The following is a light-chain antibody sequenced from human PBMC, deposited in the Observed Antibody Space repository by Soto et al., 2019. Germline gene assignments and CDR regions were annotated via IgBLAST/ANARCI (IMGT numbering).Light chain of an antibody. J-gene: IGKJ2*01. CDR1: QSLLHSNGYNY. CDR2: LGS. CDR3: MQALQTPPYT. V-gene: IGKV2-28*01. Sequence: DIVMTQSPLSLPVTPGEPASISCRSSQSLLHSNGYNYLDWYLQKPGQSPQLLIYLGSNLASGVPDRFSGSGSRTAFTLKISRVEAEDVGVYYCMQALQTPPYTFGQGTKLEIK.